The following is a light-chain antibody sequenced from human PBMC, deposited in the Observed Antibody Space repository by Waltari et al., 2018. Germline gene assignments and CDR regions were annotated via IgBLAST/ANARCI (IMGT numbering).Light chain of an antibody. CDR2: KTS. Sequence: DIQMTQSPSSLSASVGDTVTITCRASQTISTWLDWYQQKPGQAPKLLIYKTSTLHSGVPSRFSGRGSGTDFTLTISSLQPEDFADYYCLQCSITPWTFGQGTKVE. CDR1: QTISTW. J-gene: IGKJ1*01. CDR3: LQCSITPWT. V-gene: IGKV1-12*01.